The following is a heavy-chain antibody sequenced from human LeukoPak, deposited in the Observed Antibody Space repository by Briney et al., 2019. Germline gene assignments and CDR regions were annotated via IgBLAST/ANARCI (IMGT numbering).Heavy chain of an antibody. CDR3: ARGGVYSLDY. CDR2: IHIDETRT. D-gene: IGHD3-10*01. CDR1: GFTFSSYW. Sequence: GGSLRLSCAASGFTFSSYWMHWVRQAPGKGLVWVSRIHIDETRTTYADSVKGRFTISRDNAMNTLFLQMNSLRAEDTAVYYCARGGVYSLDYWGQGTLVTVFS. V-gene: IGHV3-74*01. J-gene: IGHJ4*02.